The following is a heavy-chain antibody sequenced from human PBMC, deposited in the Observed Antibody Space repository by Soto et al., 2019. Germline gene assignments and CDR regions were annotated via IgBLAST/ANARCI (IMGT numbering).Heavy chain of an antibody. V-gene: IGHV4-30-2*01. J-gene: IGHJ4*02. Sequence: SGTLSLTCNMSGDSYSISTYSWSWIRQPPGKALQWIGFIYQSGVTSYNPSLASRLIISIDTSKNLFSLRLTSMTAADTGIYYCARDHHGDYSHTPVWGPGTLVTVSS. D-gene: IGHD4-17*01. CDR2: IYQSGVT. CDR3: ARDHHGDYSHTPV. CDR1: GDSYSISTYS.